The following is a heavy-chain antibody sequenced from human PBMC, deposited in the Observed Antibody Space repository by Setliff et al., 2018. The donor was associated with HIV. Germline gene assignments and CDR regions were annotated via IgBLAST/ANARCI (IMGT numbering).Heavy chain of an antibody. J-gene: IGHJ4*02. V-gene: IGHV4-59*08. CDR3: TRHLPVYYGSGVSYYFDY. D-gene: IGHD3-10*01. CDR1: DVSISAYY. Sequence: PSETLSLTCTVSDVSISAYYWSWIRQPPGKGLEWIGYFANDGSTNYNPPLKSRVTISLDTSKNEVSLKLTSVTAADTAMYYCTRHLPVYYGSGVSYYFDYWGQGTLVTVSS. CDR2: FANDGST.